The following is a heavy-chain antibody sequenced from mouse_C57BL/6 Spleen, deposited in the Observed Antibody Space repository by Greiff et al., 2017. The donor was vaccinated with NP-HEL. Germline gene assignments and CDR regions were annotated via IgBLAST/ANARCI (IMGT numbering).Heavy chain of an antibody. V-gene: IGHV1-59*01. Sequence: QVQLQQPGAELVRPGTSVKLSCKASGYTFTSYWMHWVKQRPGQGLEWIGVIDPSDSYTNYNQKFKGKATLTVDTSSSTAYMQLSSLTSEDSAVFYGARSYCGNYGFADGGKVTLVTVS. CDR2: IDPSDSYT. D-gene: IGHD2-10*01. CDR3: ARSYCGNYGFAD. CDR1: GYTFTSYW. J-gene: IGHJ3*01.